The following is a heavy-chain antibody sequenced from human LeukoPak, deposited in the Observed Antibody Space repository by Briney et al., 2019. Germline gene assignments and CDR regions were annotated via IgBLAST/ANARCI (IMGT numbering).Heavy chain of an antibody. Sequence: GGSLRLSCAASGFIIISYRMSWVRQAPGKGLEWVSAISGSGGSTYYADSVKGRLTISRDNSKNTLYLQMNSLRAEDTAVYYCAKAAVAGRRYYFDYWGQGTLVTVSS. V-gene: IGHV3-23*01. J-gene: IGHJ4*02. CDR1: GFIIISYR. D-gene: IGHD6-19*01. CDR2: ISGSGGST. CDR3: AKAAVAGRRYYFDY.